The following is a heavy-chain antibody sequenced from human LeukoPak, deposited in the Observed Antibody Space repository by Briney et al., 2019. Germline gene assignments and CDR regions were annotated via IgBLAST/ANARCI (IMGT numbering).Heavy chain of an antibody. CDR1: GGTFSSYV. J-gene: IGHJ6*04. CDR2: IIPLFGTA. V-gene: IGHV1-69*06. D-gene: IGHD2-15*01. CDR3: ASATLRCSGGSCYEMDV. Sequence: VASVKVSCKASGGTFSSYVISWVRQAPGQGLEWMGGIIPLFGTANYAQKFQGRVTITADKSTSTAYMELRSLRSEDTAVFYRASATLRCSGGSCYEMDVWGKGTTVTVSS.